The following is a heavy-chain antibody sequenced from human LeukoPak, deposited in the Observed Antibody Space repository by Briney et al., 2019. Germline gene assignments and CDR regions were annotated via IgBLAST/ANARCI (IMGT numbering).Heavy chain of an antibody. J-gene: IGHJ3*02. CDR2: INPNSGGT. Sequence: ASVKVSCKASGYTFTGYYMHWVRQAPGQGLEWMGWINPNSGGTNYAQKFQGRVIMTRDTSISTAYMELSRPTSDDTAVYYCARNNRPHVDAFDIWGQGTMVTVSS. D-gene: IGHD2/OR15-2a*01. CDR3: ARNNRPHVDAFDI. V-gene: IGHV1-2*02. CDR1: GYTFTGYY.